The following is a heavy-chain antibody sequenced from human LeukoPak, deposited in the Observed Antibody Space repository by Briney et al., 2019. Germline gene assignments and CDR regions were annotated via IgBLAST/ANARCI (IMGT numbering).Heavy chain of an antibody. CDR1: GFTSSSYG. J-gene: IGHJ4*02. V-gene: IGHV3-30*02. CDR2: IRYDGSNK. Sequence: GGSLRLSCAASGFTSSSYGMHWVRQAPGKGLEWVAFIRYDGSNKYYADSVKGRFTISRDNSKNTLYLQMNSLRAEDTAVYYCAKDQYYYDSSGYFHDYWGQGTLVTVSS. CDR3: AKDQYYYDSSGYFHDY. D-gene: IGHD3-22*01.